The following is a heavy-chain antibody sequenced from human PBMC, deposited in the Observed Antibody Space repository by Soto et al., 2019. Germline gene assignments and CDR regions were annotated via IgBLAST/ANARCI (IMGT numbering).Heavy chain of an antibody. D-gene: IGHD3-10*01. CDR1: GDTFKNCV. Sequence: QVQVVQSGVEERRPGSSVKVSCKASGDTFKNCVISWVRQAPGQCLEWMGGIIPLFGTTDFAQRFQGRLTITTDESTTTAYMELSRLRSEDTATYYCAAELGFGKLSVVWGQGTTVIVSS. CDR3: AAELGFGKLSVV. V-gene: IGHV1-69*01. J-gene: IGHJ6*02. CDR2: IIPLFGTT.